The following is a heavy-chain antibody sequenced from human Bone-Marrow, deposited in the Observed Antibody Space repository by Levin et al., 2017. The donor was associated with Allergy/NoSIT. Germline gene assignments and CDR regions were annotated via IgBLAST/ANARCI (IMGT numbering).Heavy chain of an antibody. D-gene: IGHD2-2*01. CDR3: ARAKPVIVVVPAASQREWFGEGLGGYFDY. CDR1: GGSFSGYY. Sequence: SETLSLTCAVYGGSFSGYYWSWIRQPPGKGLEWIGEINHSGSTNYNPSLKSRVTISVDTSKNQFSLKLSSVTAADTAVYYCARAKPVIVVVPAASQREWFGEGLGGYFDYWGQGTLVTVSS. J-gene: IGHJ4*02. V-gene: IGHV4-34*01. CDR2: INHSGST.